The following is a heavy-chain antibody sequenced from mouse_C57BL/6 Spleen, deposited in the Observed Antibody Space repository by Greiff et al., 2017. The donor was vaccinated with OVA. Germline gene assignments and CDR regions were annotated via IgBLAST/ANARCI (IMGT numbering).Heavy chain of an antibody. J-gene: IGHJ4*01. Sequence: VQLQQSGPELVKPGASVKMSCKASGYTFTDYNMHWVKQSHGTSLEWIGYINPNNGGTSYNQKFKGKATLTVNKSSSTAYMELRSLTSEDSAVYYCASTGRGYYAMDYWGQGTSVTVSS. CDR1: GYTFTDYN. CDR2: INPNNGGT. V-gene: IGHV1-22*01. CDR3: ASTGRGYYAMDY.